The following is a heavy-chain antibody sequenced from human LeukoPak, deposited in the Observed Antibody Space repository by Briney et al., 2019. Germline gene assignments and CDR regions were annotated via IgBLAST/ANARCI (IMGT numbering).Heavy chain of an antibody. CDR1: GLTVSSNY. CDR2: IYSGGTT. D-gene: IGHD3-3*01. V-gene: IGHV3-53*01. CDR3: AGTRFSPTYYYYYMDV. J-gene: IGHJ6*03. Sequence: GGSLRLSCAASGLTVSSNYMNWVRQAPGKGLEWVSLIYSGGTTYYADSVKGRFAISRDSSKNTLYLQMNSLRAEDTAVYYCAGTRFSPTYYYYYMDVWGKGATVTVSS.